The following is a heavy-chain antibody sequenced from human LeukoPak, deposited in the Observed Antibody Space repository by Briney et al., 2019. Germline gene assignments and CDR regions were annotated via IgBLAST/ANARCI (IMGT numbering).Heavy chain of an antibody. CDR3: VRDFSSFDTRHI. J-gene: IGHJ3*02. CDR2: IFYSGST. Sequence: SETLSLTCTVSSGSISTSNYYWGWVRQPPGKALEWSGNIFYSGSTYYSPSLKSRVTISLDTSRNQFSRKLSSVPAAETAVYHCVRDFSSFDTRHIWGHGKIVTVSS. CDR1: SGSISTSNYY. V-gene: IGHV4-39*07. D-gene: IGHD3-22*01.